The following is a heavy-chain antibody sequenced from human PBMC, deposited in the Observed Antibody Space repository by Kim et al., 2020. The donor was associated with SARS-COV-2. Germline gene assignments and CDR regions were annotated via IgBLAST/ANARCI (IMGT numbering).Heavy chain of an antibody. CDR3: AKDTREQQLGHFDY. J-gene: IGHJ4*02. Sequence: GGSLRLSCAASGFTFRSYAMNWVRQAPGKGLEWVSGITKGGSTYYSDYVKGRFTISRDNSKNTVYLQMNNLRAEDTTIYYCAKDTREQQLGHFDYWGQGTLVTVSS. V-gene: IGHV3-23*01. CDR2: ITKGGST. CDR1: GFTFRSYA. D-gene: IGHD6-13*01.